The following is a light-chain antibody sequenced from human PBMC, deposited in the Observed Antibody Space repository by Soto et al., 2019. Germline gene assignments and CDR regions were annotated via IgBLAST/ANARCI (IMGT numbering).Light chain of an antibody. CDR3: QQSYSTPWT. J-gene: IGKJ1*01. V-gene: IGKV1-5*03. Sequence: DIKMTQSPSTLSGPVGDRVTITCRASQTISSWLAWYQQKPGKAPKLLIYKASTLKSGVPSRFSGSGSGTEFTLTISSLQPDDFATYYCQQSYSTPWTFGQGTKVDI. CDR2: KAS. CDR1: QTISSW.